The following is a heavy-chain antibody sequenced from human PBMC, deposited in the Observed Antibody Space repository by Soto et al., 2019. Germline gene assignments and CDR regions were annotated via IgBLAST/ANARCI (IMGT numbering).Heavy chain of an antibody. J-gene: IGHJ4*02. CDR1: GFNFGASW. Sequence: GGSLRLSCAASGFNFGASWMAWVRQAPGKGLEWVADIKRGGSEKNYVDSVKGRFTISRDNAKNTLYLQMNSLRAEDTAVYYCAKTYYYDSSGYYYPFDYWGQGTLVTVSS. CDR3: AKTYYYDSSGYYYPFDY. D-gene: IGHD3-22*01. CDR2: IKRGGSEK. V-gene: IGHV3-7*03.